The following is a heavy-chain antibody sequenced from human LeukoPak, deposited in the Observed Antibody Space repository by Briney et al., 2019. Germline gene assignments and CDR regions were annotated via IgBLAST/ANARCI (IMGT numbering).Heavy chain of an antibody. CDR3: ARVSPRPFGAFDI. V-gene: IGHV4-30-2*01. D-gene: IGHD3-16*01. CDR2: IYHSGST. Sequence: SETLSLTCTVSGGSISSGGYYWSWIRQPPGKGLEWIGYIYHSGSTYYNPSLKSRVTISVDRSKNQFSLKLSSVTAADTAVYYCARVSPRPFGAFDIWGQGTMVTVSS. CDR1: GGSISSGGYY. J-gene: IGHJ3*02.